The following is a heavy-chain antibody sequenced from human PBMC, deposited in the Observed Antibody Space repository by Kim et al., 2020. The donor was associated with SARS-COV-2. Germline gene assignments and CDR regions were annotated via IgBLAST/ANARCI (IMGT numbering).Heavy chain of an antibody. CDR3: AKSPTMVRGVYFDY. J-gene: IGHJ4*02. Sequence: ANSGKGRFTNSRDNSKNTLYLQRNSLRAEDTAVYYCAKSPTMVRGVYFDYWGQGTLVTVSS. D-gene: IGHD3-10*01. V-gene: IGHV3-23*01.